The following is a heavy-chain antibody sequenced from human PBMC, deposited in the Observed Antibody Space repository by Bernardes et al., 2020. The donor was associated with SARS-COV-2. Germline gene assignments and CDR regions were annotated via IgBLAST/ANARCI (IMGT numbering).Heavy chain of an antibody. CDR1: GGSISSSSYY. D-gene: IGHD3-22*01. CDR2: IYYSGST. Sequence: SETQSLTCTVSGGSISSSSYYWGWIRQPPGKGLEWIGSIYYSGSTYYNPSLKSRVTISVDTSKNQFSLKLSSVTAADTAVYYCARQRGSITMIVVVQNWFDPWGQGTLVTVSS. CDR3: ARQRGSITMIVVVQNWFDP. J-gene: IGHJ5*02. V-gene: IGHV4-39*01.